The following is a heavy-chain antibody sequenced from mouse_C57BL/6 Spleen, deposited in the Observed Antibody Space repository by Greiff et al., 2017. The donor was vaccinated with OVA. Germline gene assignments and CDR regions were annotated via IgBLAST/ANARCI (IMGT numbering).Heavy chain of an antibody. J-gene: IGHJ2*01. CDR2: IWWDDDK. D-gene: IGHD1-1*01. CDR1: GFSLSTFGMG. Sequence: QVTLKESGPGILQPSQTLSLTCSFSGFSLSTFGMGVGWIRQPSGKGLEWLAHIWWDDDKYYNPALKSRLTISKDTSKNQVFLKSANVDTADTATYYCARMGYYGSSWYFDYWGQGTTLTVSS. V-gene: IGHV8-8*01. CDR3: ARMGYYGSSWYFDY.